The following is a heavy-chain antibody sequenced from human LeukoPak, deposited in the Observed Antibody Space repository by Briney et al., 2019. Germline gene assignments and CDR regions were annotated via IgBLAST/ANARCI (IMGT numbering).Heavy chain of an antibody. D-gene: IGHD1-1*01. V-gene: IGHV1-2*02. J-gene: IGHJ4*02. Sequence: ASVKVSCKASGYTFTGYYMHWVRQAPGQGLEWMGWINPNSGGTNYAQKFQGRVTMTRDTSISTAYMELSRLRSDDTAVYYCARVAKRKXXLXFDYWGQGTLVTVSS. CDR2: INPNSGGT. CDR1: GYTFTGYY. CDR3: ARVAKRKXXLXFDY.